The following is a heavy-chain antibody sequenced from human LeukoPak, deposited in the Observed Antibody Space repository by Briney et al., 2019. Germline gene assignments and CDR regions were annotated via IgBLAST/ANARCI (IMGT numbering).Heavy chain of an antibody. CDR3: AKVDAVDYYDSSGYYDY. CDR1: GFTFSSFA. Sequence: GGSLRLSCAASGFTFSSFAMSWVRQAPGKGLEWVSAISGSGGSTYYADSVKGRFTISRDNSKNTLYLQMNSLRAEDTAVYYCAKVDAVDYYDSSGYYDYWGQGTLVTVSS. V-gene: IGHV3-23*01. D-gene: IGHD3-22*01. CDR2: ISGSGGST. J-gene: IGHJ4*02.